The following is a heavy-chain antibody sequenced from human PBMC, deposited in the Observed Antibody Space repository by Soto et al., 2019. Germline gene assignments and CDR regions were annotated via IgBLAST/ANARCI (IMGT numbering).Heavy chain of an antibody. V-gene: IGHV3-30*18. Sequence: PGGSLRLSCAPSGFTFSSSGIHWVRQAPGKGLEWVAVISYDGSNKFYIDSVKGRFTVSRDNSKNTLYLQMSSLRAEDTAVYYCAKDRQADFWRLPSPMDVWGQGTTVTV. J-gene: IGHJ6*02. CDR3: AKDRQADFWRLPSPMDV. CDR2: ISYDGSNK. D-gene: IGHD3-3*01. CDR1: GFTFSSSG.